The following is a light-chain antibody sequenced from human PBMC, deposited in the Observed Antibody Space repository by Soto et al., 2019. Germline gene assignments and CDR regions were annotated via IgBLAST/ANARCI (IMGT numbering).Light chain of an antibody. V-gene: IGLV2-14*01. CDR3: SSYTSSSRV. CDR1: SSDVGGYQY. Sequence: QSVLTQPASVSGSPGQSITISCTRTSSDVGGYQYVSWYQQHPGKAPKLMIYDVSYRPSGVSNRFSGSKSGNTASLTISGLQAEDEADYYCSSYTSSSRVFGGGTKLTVL. CDR2: DVS. J-gene: IGLJ3*02.